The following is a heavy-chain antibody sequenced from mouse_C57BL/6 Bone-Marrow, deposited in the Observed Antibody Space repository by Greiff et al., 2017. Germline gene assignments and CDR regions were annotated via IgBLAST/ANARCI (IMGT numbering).Heavy chain of an antibody. V-gene: IGHV5-4*03. Sequence: EVKLVESGGGLVKPGGSLKLSCAASGFTFSSYAMSWVRQTPEKRLEWVATLSAGGSYTYYPDNVKGRFTISRDNAKNNLYLQMSHLQSEDAAMYYCARVLQGAMDYWGQGTSVTVSS. CDR2: LSAGGSYT. D-gene: IGHD2-1*01. CDR1: GFTFSSYA. CDR3: ARVLQGAMDY. J-gene: IGHJ4*01.